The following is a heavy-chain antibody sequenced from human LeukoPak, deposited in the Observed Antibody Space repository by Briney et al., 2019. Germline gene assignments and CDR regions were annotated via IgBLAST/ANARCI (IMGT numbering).Heavy chain of an antibody. CDR1: GFTVSSNY. D-gene: IGHD2-2*01. CDR2: IYSSGST. Sequence: GGSLRLSCAASGFTVSSNYMSWVRQAPGKGLEWVSVIYSSGSTHYADSVKGRFTISRDSSKNTLYLQMNSLRAEDTAVYYCAREDIVVVPAAFDYWDQGTLVTVSS. CDR3: AREDIVVVPAAFDY. V-gene: IGHV3-66*01. J-gene: IGHJ4*02.